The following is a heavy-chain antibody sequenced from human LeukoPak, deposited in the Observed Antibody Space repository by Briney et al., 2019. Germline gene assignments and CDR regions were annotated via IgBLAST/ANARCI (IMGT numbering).Heavy chain of an antibody. Sequence: RASVKVSCKASGYTFTGYYMHWVRQAPGRGLEWMGWINAGNGNTKYSQEFQGRVTITRDTSASTAYMELSSLRSEDMAVYYCARDPWLDYWGQGTLVTVSS. D-gene: IGHD5-24*01. CDR2: INAGNGNT. CDR1: GYTFTGYY. CDR3: ARDPWLDY. J-gene: IGHJ4*02. V-gene: IGHV1-3*03.